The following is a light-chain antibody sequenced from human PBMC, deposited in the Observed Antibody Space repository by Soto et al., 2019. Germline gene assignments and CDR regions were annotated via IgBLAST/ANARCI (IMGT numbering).Light chain of an antibody. CDR3: AAWDDSLSGVL. J-gene: IGLJ2*01. CDR1: SSNSGSNY. Sequence: QSVLTQPPSASGTPGQRVTISCSGSSSNSGSNYVYWYQQLPGTVPQLLIYRNSERPSGVPDRFSGSKSGTSASLAISGLRSEDEADYYCAAWDDSLSGVLFGGGTQLTVL. CDR2: RNS. V-gene: IGLV1-47*01.